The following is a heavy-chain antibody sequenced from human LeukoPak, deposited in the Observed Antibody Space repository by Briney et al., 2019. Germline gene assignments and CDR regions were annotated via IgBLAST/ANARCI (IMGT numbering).Heavy chain of an antibody. J-gene: IGHJ2*01. CDR1: GFPFSSYG. D-gene: IGHD3-10*01. V-gene: IGHV3-30*18. CDR3: AKGPRLRYYYGSGSYCWYFDL. CDR2: ISHDGGNQ. Sequence: GGSLRLSCAASGFPFSSYGMHWVRQAPGKGLEWVAVISHDGGNQYYADSVKGRFTISRDNSKNTLYLQMNSLRAEDTAVYYCAKGPRLRYYYGSGSYCWYFDLWGRGTLVTVSS.